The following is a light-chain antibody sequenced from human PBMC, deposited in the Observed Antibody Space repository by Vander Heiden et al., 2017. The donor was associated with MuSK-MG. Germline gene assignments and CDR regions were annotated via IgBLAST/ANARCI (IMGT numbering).Light chain of an antibody. CDR3: CSYAESSRFPVV. CDR1: SSDIGSYNL. J-gene: IGLJ3*02. V-gene: IGLV2-23*02. Sequence: QSALTQPASVSGFPGQSITISCTGTSSDIGSYNLVSWYQHHPGKAPKLMIYEVSKRPSGVSNRFSGSKSGNTASLTISGLQAEDEADYYCCSYAESSRFPVVFGGGTKRTVL. CDR2: EVS.